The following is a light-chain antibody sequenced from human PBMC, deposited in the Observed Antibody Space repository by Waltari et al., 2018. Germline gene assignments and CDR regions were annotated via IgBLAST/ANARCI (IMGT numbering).Light chain of an antibody. CDR2: VNSDGSH. V-gene: IGLV4-69*01. CDR3: QTRGHGTWV. J-gene: IGLJ3*02. CDR1: RGYSSNV. Sequence: LVLTQSPSASASLGASVKLTCTLSRGYSSNVIAWLQQQPGKGPRYLMKVNSDGSHRKGDDIPDRFSASNSGTEYYLTISSLQSEDEADYYCQTRGHGTWVFGGGTKLTVL.